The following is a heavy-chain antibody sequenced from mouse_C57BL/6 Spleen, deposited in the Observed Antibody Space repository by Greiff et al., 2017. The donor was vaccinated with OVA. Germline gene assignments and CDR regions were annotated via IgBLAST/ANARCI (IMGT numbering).Heavy chain of an antibody. J-gene: IGHJ4*01. CDR3: ARGGLLLYYAMDY. CDR2: INYDGSST. D-gene: IGHD2-3*01. V-gene: IGHV5-16*01. CDR1: GFTFSDYY. Sequence: EVKLMESEGGLVQPGSSMKLSCTASGFTFSDYYMAWVRQVPEKGLEWVANINYDGSSTYYLDSLKSRFIISRDNAKNILYLQMSSLKSEDTATYYCARGGLLLYYAMDYWGQGTSVTVSS.